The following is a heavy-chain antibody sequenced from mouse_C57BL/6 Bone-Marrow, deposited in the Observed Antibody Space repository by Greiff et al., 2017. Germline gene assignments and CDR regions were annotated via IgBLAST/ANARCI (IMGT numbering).Heavy chain of an antibody. Sequence: VQLKESGAALMQPGASVTLSCKATGFTFTGYWIEWVKQRPGHGLEWLGEILPGCGSTNHNETFKGKATFPADTSSNTAYMQHSSRTTEDSAIYYCAHSNYFYWCFDVWGTGTTVTVSS. CDR1: GFTFTGYW. CDR3: AHSNYFYWCFDV. V-gene: IGHV1-9*01. CDR2: ILPGCGST. J-gene: IGHJ1*03. D-gene: IGHD2-5*01.